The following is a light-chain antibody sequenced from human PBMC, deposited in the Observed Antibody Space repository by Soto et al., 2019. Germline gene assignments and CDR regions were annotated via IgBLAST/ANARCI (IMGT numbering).Light chain of an antibody. J-gene: IGLJ1*01. CDR1: SNDVGGYDF. Sequence: QSALTLPPSASGSPGQSVTISCTGTSNDVGGYDFVSWYQQHPGRAPKLIIVEVNKWPSGVPDRFSASKSGNTASLTVSGLQAEDEADYYCSSYAGDNTYVFGTGTKVTVL. V-gene: IGLV2-8*01. CDR3: SSYAGDNTYV. CDR2: EVN.